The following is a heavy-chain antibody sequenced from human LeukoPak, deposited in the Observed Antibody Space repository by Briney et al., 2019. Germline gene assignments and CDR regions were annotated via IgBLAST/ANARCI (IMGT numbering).Heavy chain of an antibody. CDR1: GFTFSSYA. D-gene: IGHD5-18*01. CDR3: AREGGYSYGSGLDY. CDR2: IYSGGST. J-gene: IGHJ4*02. V-gene: IGHV3-23*03. Sequence: GGSLRLSCAASGFTFSSYAMSWVRQAPGKGLEWVSVIYSGGSTYYADSVKGRFTISRDNSKNTLYLQMNGLRAEDTAVYYCAREGGYSYGSGLDYWGQGTLVTVSS.